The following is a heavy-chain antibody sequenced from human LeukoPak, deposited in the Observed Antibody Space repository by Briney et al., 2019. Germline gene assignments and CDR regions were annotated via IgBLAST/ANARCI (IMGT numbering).Heavy chain of an antibody. CDR2: ISGSGGST. CDR1: GFTFSNYA. Sequence: GESLRLSCAASGFTFSNYAMSWVRQAPGKGLEWVSAISGSGGSTYYADSVKGRFTISRDNSKNTLYLQMNSLRAEDTAIYYCAKDPDYDFWSGSYFDYWGQGTLVTVSS. CDR3: AKDPDYDFWSGSYFDY. V-gene: IGHV3-23*01. J-gene: IGHJ4*02. D-gene: IGHD3-3*01.